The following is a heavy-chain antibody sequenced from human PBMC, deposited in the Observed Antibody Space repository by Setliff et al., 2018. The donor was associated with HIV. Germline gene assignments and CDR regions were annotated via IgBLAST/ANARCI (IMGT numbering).Heavy chain of an antibody. V-gene: IGHV4-59*08. J-gene: IGHJ4*02. CDR2: IYKSGST. CDR1: GGSISTYH. D-gene: IGHD1-26*01. CDR3: AARGSYHFDY. Sequence: PSETLSLTCSVSGGSISTYHWSWIRQPPGKGLEWIGYIYKSGSTNYSPSLKSRVTISPGTSKNQFSLKLTSVTAADTAVYYCAARGSYHFDYWGQGILVTVSS.